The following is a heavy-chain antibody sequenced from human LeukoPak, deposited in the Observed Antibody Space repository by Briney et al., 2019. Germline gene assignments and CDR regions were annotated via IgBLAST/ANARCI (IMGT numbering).Heavy chain of an antibody. J-gene: IGHJ2*01. CDR3: ARGYARREGYFDL. CDR1: GFTFSSYD. CDR2: IGIAGDT. Sequence: GGSLRLSCAASGFTFSSYDIHWVRQATGKGLEWVSAIGIAGDTYYLDSVKGRFTISRENAKNSLYLQMNSLRAGDTAVYYCARGYARREGYFDLWGRGTLVTVSS. V-gene: IGHV3-13*01. D-gene: IGHD6-6*01.